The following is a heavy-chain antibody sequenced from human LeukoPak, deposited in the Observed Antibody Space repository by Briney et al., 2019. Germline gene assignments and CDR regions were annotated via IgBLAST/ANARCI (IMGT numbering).Heavy chain of an antibody. D-gene: IGHD6-19*01. CDR2: IDPNSGST. V-gene: IGHV1-2*02. Sequence: ASVKVSCKTSGYTFTGSYVHWVRQAPGQGLEWMGYIDPNSGSTNYAQSFRGRVTMTRDTSITTAYLVLSGLTSDDTALYLCTREPVYSGGWGALDYWGQGTLVTVSS. J-gene: IGHJ4*02. CDR3: TREPVYSGGWGALDY. CDR1: GYTFTGSY.